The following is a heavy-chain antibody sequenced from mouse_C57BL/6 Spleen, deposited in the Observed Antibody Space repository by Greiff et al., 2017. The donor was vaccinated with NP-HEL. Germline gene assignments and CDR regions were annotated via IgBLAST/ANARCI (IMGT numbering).Heavy chain of an antibody. Sequence: EVLLVESGGDLVKPGGSLKLSCAASGFTFSSYGMSWVRQTPDKRLEWVATISSGGSYTYYTDSVKGRITISKDNATTTLYLQMSSLKSEETAMYYCARKNDDYGDRPPWLAYWGQGTLVTVSA. D-gene: IGHD2-13*01. V-gene: IGHV5-6*01. CDR2: ISSGGSYT. J-gene: IGHJ3*01. CDR1: GFTFSSYG. CDR3: ARKNDDYGDRPPWLAY.